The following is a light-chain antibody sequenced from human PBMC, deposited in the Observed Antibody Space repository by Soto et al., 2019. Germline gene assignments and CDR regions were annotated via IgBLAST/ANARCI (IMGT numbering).Light chain of an antibody. Sequence: EIVLTQSPGTLSLSPGERATLSCRASQSVSSNYITWYQQKPGQAPRRLIFGASSRATGIPDRFSGSGSGTDFTLTISRLEPEDFAVYYCQQYGSSPSTFGQGTKVDLK. CDR2: GAS. CDR1: QSVSSNY. J-gene: IGKJ1*01. V-gene: IGKV3-20*01. CDR3: QQYGSSPST.